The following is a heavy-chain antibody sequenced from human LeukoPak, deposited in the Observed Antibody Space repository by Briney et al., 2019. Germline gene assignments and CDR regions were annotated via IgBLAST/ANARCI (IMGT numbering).Heavy chain of an antibody. CDR3: ARARTYNHHPNWIDH. Sequence: PSETLSLTCSVSGGITTTYYWGWVRQPPGKGLEWIGSLSHSEDTYFNPSLKSRVTISLDTSKSHFSLNLSTVTAADTAVYFCARARTYNHHPNWIDHWGQGVRVTVSS. CDR1: GGITTTYY. CDR2: LSHSEDT. J-gene: IGHJ5*02. D-gene: IGHD5-24*01. V-gene: IGHV4-38-2*02.